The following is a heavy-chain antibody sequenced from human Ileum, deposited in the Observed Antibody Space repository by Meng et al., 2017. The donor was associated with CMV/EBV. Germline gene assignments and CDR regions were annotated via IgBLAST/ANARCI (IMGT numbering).Heavy chain of an antibody. J-gene: IGHJ4*02. CDR1: GFTLSSNY. Sequence: EVQLVGFGGGLIQAGGSLRLSCAASGFTLSSNYMSWVRQAPGKGLEWVSVIYRGGSTYYADSVKGRFTISRDNSKNTLYLQMNSLRAEDTAVYYCARDHGDYWGQGTLVTVSS. CDR2: IYRGGST. V-gene: IGHV3-53*01. CDR3: ARDHGDY.